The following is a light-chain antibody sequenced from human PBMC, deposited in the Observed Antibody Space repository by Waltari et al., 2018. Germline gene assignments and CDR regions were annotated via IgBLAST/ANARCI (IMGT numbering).Light chain of an antibody. CDR2: HAS. CDR3: QHYESLPVT. CDR1: QSISKY. J-gene: IGKJ1*01. V-gene: IGKV3-20*01. Sequence: TQSPGTLSLSPGERATLSCRASQSISKYLAWYQQNPGQAPRLLIYHASSRAAGIPDRFSGSGSGTDFSLTISRLEPEDFAVYFCQHYESLPVTFGQGTKVEIK.